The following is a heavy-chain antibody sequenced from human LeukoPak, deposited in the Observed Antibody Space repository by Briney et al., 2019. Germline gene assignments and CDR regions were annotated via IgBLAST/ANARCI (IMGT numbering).Heavy chain of an antibody. CDR2: ITGSGTTT. CDR1: GFTFSNFA. Sequence: GGSLRLSCAASGFTFSNFAMTWVRQAPGEGLEWVSAITGSGTTTYYAASVQGRFTISRDSSKNTLYLQMNSLRAEDTAVYYCAKERVGENDYWGQGTLVTVSS. CDR3: AKERVGENDY. J-gene: IGHJ4*02. V-gene: IGHV3-23*01. D-gene: IGHD3-16*01.